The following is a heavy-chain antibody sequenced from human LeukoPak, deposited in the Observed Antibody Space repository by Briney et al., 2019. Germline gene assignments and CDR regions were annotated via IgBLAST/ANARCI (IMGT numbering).Heavy chain of an antibody. CDR3: AREMYSGMYNDAFDI. D-gene: IGHD1-26*01. Sequence: GGSLRLSCTASGFTVSSNYMGWVRQAPGKGLEWVSVIRSDGSTNHADSVKGRFTISRDNSKNTLYLQMNSLRAEDTAMYYCAREMYSGMYNDAFDIWGQGTKVTVSS. V-gene: IGHV3-53*01. CDR2: IRSDGST. J-gene: IGHJ3*02. CDR1: GFTVSSNY.